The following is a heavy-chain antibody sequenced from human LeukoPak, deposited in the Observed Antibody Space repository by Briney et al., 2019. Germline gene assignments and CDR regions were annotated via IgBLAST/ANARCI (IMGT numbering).Heavy chain of an antibody. J-gene: IGHJ5*02. Sequence: SETLSLTCTVSGASFTNYYWNWIRQPAGKGLEWIGRIYTNGNTKYNPSLNSRVTMSVDTSKNQFSLRLTSVTAADTAVYFCARGGVPGAGNWFDPWGQGTLVTVSS. CDR1: GASFTNYY. CDR2: IYTNGNT. D-gene: IGHD2-2*01. V-gene: IGHV4-4*07. CDR3: ARGGVPGAGNWFDP.